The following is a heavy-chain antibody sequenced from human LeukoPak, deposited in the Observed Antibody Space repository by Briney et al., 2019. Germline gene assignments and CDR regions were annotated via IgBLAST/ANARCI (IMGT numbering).Heavy chain of an antibody. CDR3: ARGVRA. CDR2: IRYSGTT. V-gene: IGHV4-39*01. CDR1: GGSISHDTYS. J-gene: IGHJ4*02. D-gene: IGHD3-10*01. Sequence: SETLSLTCIVSGGSISHDTYSWGWIRQPPGKGLEWIGSIRYSGTTYYNPSLKSRVTISVDTSKNQFSLKLTSVTATDTAVYYCARGVRAWGQGTLVTVSS.